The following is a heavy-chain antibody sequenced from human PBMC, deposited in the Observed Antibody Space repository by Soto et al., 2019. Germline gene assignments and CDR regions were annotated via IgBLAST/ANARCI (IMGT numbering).Heavy chain of an antibody. J-gene: IGHJ3*02. CDR1: GYTFTSYY. D-gene: IGHD5-12*01. CDR2: INPSGGST. V-gene: IGHV1-46*01. CDR3: ARDSRDGYNGYSHDAFDI. Sequence: GASVKVSCKASGYTFTSYYIHWVRQVPGQGLEWMGTINPSGGSTRYAQKFQGRVTMTRDTSTSTVYMELSSLRSEDTAVYYCARDSRDGYNGYSHDAFDIWGQGTMVTVSS.